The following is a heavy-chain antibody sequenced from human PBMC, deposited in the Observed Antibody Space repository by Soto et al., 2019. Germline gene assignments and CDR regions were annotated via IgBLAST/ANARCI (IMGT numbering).Heavy chain of an antibody. CDR2: INPNSGAT. CDR1: GYTFTGFY. Sequence: SVKVSCKASGYTFTGFYMHWVRQAPVQGLEYMGWINPNSGATNYSQKFLDRVTLTRDTSISTAYMELSSLRSGDTAVYYCARPLGPYYYGMDVWGQGTTVTVSS. J-gene: IGHJ6*02. V-gene: IGHV1-2*02. CDR3: ARPLGPYYYGMDV.